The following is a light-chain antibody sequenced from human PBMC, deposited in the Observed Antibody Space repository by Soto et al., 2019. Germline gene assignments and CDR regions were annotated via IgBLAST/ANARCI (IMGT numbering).Light chain of an antibody. J-gene: IGLJ2*01. CDR2: GTN. V-gene: IGLV7-43*01. Sequence: QAVVTQEPSLTVSPGGTVTLTCAASTGAVSSGDSPNWFQQKPGQAPRALIYGTNKKHSWTPARFSGSLLGGKAALTLSGVQPEDKADYYCLLYHGAVGVFGGGTKLTVL. CDR1: TGAVSSGDS. CDR3: LLYHGAVGV.